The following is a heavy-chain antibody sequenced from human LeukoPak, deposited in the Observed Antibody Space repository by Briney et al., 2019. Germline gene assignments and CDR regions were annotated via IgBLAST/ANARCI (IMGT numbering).Heavy chain of an antibody. V-gene: IGHV3-21*01. CDR2: ISSSSSYI. CDR3: ARRGYQLLINYYYYMDV. J-gene: IGHJ6*03. Sequence: PGGSLRLSCAASGFTFSSYSMNWVRQAPGKGLEWVSSISSSSSYIYYADSVKGRFTISRDNAKNSLYLQMNSLRAEDTAVYYCARRGYQLLINYYYYMDVWGKGTTVTVSS. CDR1: GFTFSSYS. D-gene: IGHD2-2*01.